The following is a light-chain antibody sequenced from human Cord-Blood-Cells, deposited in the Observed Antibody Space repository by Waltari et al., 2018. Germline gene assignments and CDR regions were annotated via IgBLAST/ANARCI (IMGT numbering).Light chain of an antibody. CDR1: QSISSY. Sequence: DIQMTQSPSSLSASVGDRVTITYRASQSISSYLNWYQQKPGKAPKLLIYAASSLQSGVPSRFSGSGSGTDFTLTISSLQPEDFATYYCQQSYSTLLLTFGGGTKVEIK. CDR3: QQSYSTLLLT. CDR2: AAS. V-gene: IGKV1-39*01. J-gene: IGKJ4*01.